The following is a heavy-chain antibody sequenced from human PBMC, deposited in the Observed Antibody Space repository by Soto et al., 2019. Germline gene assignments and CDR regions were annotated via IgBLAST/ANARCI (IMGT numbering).Heavy chain of an antibody. CDR1: GFTFSSYA. D-gene: IGHD3-10*01. J-gene: IGHJ4*02. V-gene: IGHV3-64*01. CDR2: ISSNGGST. CDR3: ARDGDYYGSGSYYGGPDY. Sequence: GGSLRLSCAASGFTFSSYATHWVRQAPGKGLEYVSAISSNGGSTYYANSVKGRFTISRDNSKNTLYLQMGSLRAEDMAVYYCARDGDYYGSGSYYGGPDYWGQGTLVTVSS.